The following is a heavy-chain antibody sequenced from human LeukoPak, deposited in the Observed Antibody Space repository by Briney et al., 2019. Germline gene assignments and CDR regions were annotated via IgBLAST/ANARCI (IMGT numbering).Heavy chain of an antibody. D-gene: IGHD3-22*01. CDR3: AGRINYYDSSGTPYYFDY. J-gene: IGHJ4*02. Sequence: PSETLSLTCIVSGDSISNYYWTWIRQSAGKGLEWIGRIYSSGNTNYNPSLKSRVTMSIDTANNQFSLKLSSVTAADTAVYYCAGRINYYDSSGTPYYFDYWGQGTLVTVSS. V-gene: IGHV4-4*07. CDR1: GDSISNYY. CDR2: IYSSGNT.